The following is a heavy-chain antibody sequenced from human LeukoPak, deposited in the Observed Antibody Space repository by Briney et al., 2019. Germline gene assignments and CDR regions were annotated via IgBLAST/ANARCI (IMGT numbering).Heavy chain of an antibody. CDR1: GFTFSSYG. Sequence: QTGGSLRLSCAASGFTFSSYGMHWVRQAPGKGLEWVAFIRYDGSNKYYADSVKGRFTISRDNSKNTLYLQMNSLRVEDTAVYYCTKEGLGLGGFSAWFDPWGQGTLVTVSS. CDR3: TKEGLGLGGFSAWFDP. D-gene: IGHD3-16*01. J-gene: IGHJ5*02. V-gene: IGHV3-30*02. CDR2: IRYDGSNK.